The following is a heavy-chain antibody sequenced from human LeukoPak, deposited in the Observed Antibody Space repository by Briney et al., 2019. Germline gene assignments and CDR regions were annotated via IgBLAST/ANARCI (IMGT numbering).Heavy chain of an antibody. CDR2: INSDGSST. CDR3: ATVTVTTEKLKDDY. Sequence: GGSLRHSCAASGFAFSSYWMHWVRQAPGKGLVWVSRINSDGSSTSYADSVKGRFTISRDNAKNTLYLQMNSLRAEDTAVYYCATVTVTTEKLKDDYWGQGTLVTVSS. J-gene: IGHJ4*02. D-gene: IGHD4-11*01. CDR1: GFAFSSYW. V-gene: IGHV3-74*01.